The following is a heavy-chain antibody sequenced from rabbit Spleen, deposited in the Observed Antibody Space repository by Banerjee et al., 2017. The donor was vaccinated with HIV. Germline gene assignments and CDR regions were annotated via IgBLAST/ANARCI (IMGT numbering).Heavy chain of an antibody. CDR3: ARDLASVVGWNFNL. CDR1: GFSFSLKDV. J-gene: IGHJ4*01. V-gene: IGHV1S45*01. D-gene: IGHD3-1*01. Sequence: QEQLVESGGGLVQPEGSLTLTCKASGFSFSLKDVMCCVRQAPGKGLEWIACINAYTGKPVYATWAKGRFTISRTSSTTVTLQVTSLTAADTATYFCARDLASVVGWNFNLWGQGTLVTVS. CDR2: INAYTGKP.